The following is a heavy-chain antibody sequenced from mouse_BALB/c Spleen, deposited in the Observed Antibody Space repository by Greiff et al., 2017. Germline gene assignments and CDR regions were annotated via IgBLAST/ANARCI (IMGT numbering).Heavy chain of an antibody. CDR1: GYSITSGYN. Sequence: VQLQQSGPDLVKPSQSLSLTCTVSGYSITSGYNRHWIRQFPGNKLEWMGFIHYSGTTTYNPSLKSRISLSRDTSKNHFFLHLNSVTTEDTGTYYCARSDFWGHGTTLTVSS. CDR3: ARSDF. J-gene: IGHJ2*01. CDR2: IHYSGTT. V-gene: IGHV3-1*02.